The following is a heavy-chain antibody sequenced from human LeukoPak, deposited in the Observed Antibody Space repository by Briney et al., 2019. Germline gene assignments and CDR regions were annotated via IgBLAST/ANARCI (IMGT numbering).Heavy chain of an antibody. CDR3: ASGLYFDWLSLDY. Sequence: SETLPLTCTVSGGSISSYYWSWIRQPPGKGLKWIGYIYYSGSTNYNPSLKSRVTISVDTSKNQFSLKLSSVTAADTAVYYCASGLYFDWLSLDYWGQGTLVTVSS. CDR2: IYYSGST. CDR1: GGSISSYY. J-gene: IGHJ4*02. D-gene: IGHD3-9*01. V-gene: IGHV4-59*01.